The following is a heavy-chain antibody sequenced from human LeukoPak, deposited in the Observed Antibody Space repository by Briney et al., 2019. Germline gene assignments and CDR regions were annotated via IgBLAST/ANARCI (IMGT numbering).Heavy chain of an antibody. D-gene: IGHD1-26*01. CDR1: GGSISSYY. Sequence: PSETLSLTCTVSGGSISSYYWSWIRQPPGKGLEWIGYIYYSGSTNYNPSLKSRVTISVDTSKNQFSLKLGSVTAADTAVYYCARVSGSYDPDAFDIWGQGTMVTVSS. V-gene: IGHV4-59*12. CDR3: ARVSGSYDPDAFDI. J-gene: IGHJ3*02. CDR2: IYYSGST.